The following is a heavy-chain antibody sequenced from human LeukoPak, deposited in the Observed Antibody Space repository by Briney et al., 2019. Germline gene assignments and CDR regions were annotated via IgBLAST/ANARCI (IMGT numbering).Heavy chain of an antibody. D-gene: IGHD3/OR15-3a*01. CDR3: ARGSFGPDF. CDR1: GFTFNNFW. J-gene: IGHJ3*01. CDR2: VNNKGTET. Sequence: GGSLRLSCAASGFTFNNFWMHWVRQAPGKGLVWVSRVNNKGTETVYADSVKGRFTISRDNAKNTLYLQMNSLRAEDTAIYYCARGSFGPDFWGQGTMVTVSS. V-gene: IGHV3-74*01.